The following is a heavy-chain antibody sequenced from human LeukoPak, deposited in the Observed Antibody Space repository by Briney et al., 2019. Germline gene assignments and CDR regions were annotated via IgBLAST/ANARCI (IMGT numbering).Heavy chain of an antibody. Sequence: RASVTVSFTASGYTFTSYDINWVRQAPGQGLEWVGWMNPNRGNTGYAQKFQGRVTITTDTSTSTAYMELSTLRSEATAVYYCARGFEVLVWFGELSNWNDYWGQGTLVTV. D-gene: IGHD3-10*01. CDR2: MNPNRGNT. CDR3: ARGFEVLVWFGELSNWNDY. V-gene: IGHV1-8*01. J-gene: IGHJ4*02. CDR1: GYTFTSYD.